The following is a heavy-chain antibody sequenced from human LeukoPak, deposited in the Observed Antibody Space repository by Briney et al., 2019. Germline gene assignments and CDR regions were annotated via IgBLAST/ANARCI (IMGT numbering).Heavy chain of an antibody. Sequence: TGGSLRLSCAASGFTFSSYAMSWVRQAPGEGLEWVSAISGSGGSTYYAGSVKGRFTISRDNSKNTLYLQMNSLRVGDTAVYYCAKELPTNIVSYYFNYWGQGTLVTVSS. D-gene: IGHD2/OR15-2a*01. CDR3: AKELPTNIVSYYFNY. CDR2: ISGSGGST. CDR1: GFTFSSYA. J-gene: IGHJ4*02. V-gene: IGHV3-23*01.